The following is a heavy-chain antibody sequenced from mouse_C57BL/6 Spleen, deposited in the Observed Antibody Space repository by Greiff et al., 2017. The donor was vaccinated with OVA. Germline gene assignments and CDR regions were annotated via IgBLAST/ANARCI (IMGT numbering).Heavy chain of an antibody. CDR2: IYPGDGDT. D-gene: IGHD1-1*01. J-gene: IGHJ4*01. CDR3: AREDYGKMDY. CDR1: GYAFSSYW. V-gene: IGHV1-80*01. Sequence: VNLVESGAELVKPGASVKISCKASGYAFSSYWMNWVKQRPGKGLEWIGQIYPGDGDTNYNGKFKGKATLTADKSSSTAYMQLSSLTSEDSAVYFCAREDYGKMDYWGQGTSVTVSS.